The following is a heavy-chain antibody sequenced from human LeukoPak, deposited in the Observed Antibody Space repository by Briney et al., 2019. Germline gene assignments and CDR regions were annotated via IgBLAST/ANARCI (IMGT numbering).Heavy chain of an antibody. CDR2: INPNTGGT. V-gene: IGHV1-2*02. Sequence: VASVKVSCKASGYTFTGYYIHWVRQAPGQGLEWMGCINPNTGGTNYAQKFQGRVTMTRDTSISTAYMELSRLTSDDTAMYYCAKNEGYCSGGGCYRFDYWGQGTLVSVSS. J-gene: IGHJ4*02. CDR3: AKNEGYCSGGGCYRFDY. D-gene: IGHD2-15*01. CDR1: GYTFTGYY.